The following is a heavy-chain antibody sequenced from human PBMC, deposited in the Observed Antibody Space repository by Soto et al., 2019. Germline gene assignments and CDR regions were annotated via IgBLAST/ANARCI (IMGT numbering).Heavy chain of an antibody. Sequence: GGSLRLSCAASGFTFRTSELSWVRQAPGKGLEWVSYISSSGTTIHYADSVKGRFTISRDNAKNSLYLQMNSLRAADTAVYYCARWEILNGFDYWGQGTLVTVSS. D-gene: IGHD1-26*01. J-gene: IGHJ4*02. CDR2: ISSSGTTI. V-gene: IGHV3-48*03. CDR1: GFTFRTSE. CDR3: ARWEILNGFDY.